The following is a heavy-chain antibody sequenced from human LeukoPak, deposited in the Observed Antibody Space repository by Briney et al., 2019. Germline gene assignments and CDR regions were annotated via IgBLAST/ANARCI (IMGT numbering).Heavy chain of an antibody. Sequence: SETLSLTCTVSGGSISSYYWSWIRQPPGKGLEWIGYIYYSGSTNYNPSLKSRAIISADTSKNQFSLKVISVTAADTAMYYCARASDSGDWHLGYWGQGTLVTVSS. CDR3: ARASDSGDWHLGY. D-gene: IGHD2-21*02. V-gene: IGHV4-59*01. CDR2: IYYSGST. J-gene: IGHJ4*02. CDR1: GGSISSYY.